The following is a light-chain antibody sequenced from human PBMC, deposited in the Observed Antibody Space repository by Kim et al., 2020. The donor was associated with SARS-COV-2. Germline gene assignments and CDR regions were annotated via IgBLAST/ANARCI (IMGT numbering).Light chain of an antibody. V-gene: IGLV1-47*01. J-gene: IGLJ3*02. CDR2: RNI. CDR1: SSNIGDNY. Sequence: QSVLTQPPSVSGTPGQRVTISCSGSSSNIGDNYVYWYQHLPGTAPKRIIYRNIQRPSGVPDRFSGSKSGTSAALAISGLRSEDEADYYCAAWEDSLSGWVFGGGTQLTVL. CDR3: AAWEDSLSGWV.